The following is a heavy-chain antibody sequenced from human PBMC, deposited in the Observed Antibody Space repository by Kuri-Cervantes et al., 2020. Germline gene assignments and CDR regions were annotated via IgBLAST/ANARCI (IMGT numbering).Heavy chain of an antibody. CDR1: GFTFSNYW. J-gene: IGHJ4*02. V-gene: IGHV3-7*01. CDR2: IKYDGSQE. CDR3: ARDPSGWGLEY. D-gene: IGHD6-19*01. Sequence: GGSLRLSCAASGFTFSNYWMNWVRQAPGKGLEWVANIKYDGSQEFYVDSVKGRFTISRENAKNSLYLQMNTLRAGDTALYYCARDPSGWGLEYWGQGTLVTVSS.